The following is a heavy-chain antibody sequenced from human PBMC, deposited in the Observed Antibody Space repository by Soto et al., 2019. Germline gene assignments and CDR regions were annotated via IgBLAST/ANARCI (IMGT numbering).Heavy chain of an antibody. CDR1: GGSISSSSYY. CDR2: IYYSGST. D-gene: IGHD6-6*01. Sequence: SETLSLTCTVSGGSISSSSYYWGWIRQPPGKGLEWIGSIYYSGSTYYNPSLKSRVTISVDTSKNQFSLKLSSVTAADTAVYYCARRSSPYNWFDPWAQGTLVTVSS. J-gene: IGHJ5*02. V-gene: IGHV4-39*01. CDR3: ARRSSPYNWFDP.